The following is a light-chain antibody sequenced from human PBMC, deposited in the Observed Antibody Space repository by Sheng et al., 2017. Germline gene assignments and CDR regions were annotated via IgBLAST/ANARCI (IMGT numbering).Light chain of an antibody. CDR2: WAS. J-gene: IGKJ1*01. V-gene: IGKV4-1*01. CDR3: QQYYSNLWT. Sequence: DIVLTQSPDSLAVSLGERATINCKSSQSVLYSSNNKNYFAWYQQKPGQPPKLLMYWASTRESGVPDRFSGSGSGTDFTLTISSLQAEDVAVYYCQQYYSNLWTFGQGTKVEIK. CDR1: QSVLYSSNNKNY.